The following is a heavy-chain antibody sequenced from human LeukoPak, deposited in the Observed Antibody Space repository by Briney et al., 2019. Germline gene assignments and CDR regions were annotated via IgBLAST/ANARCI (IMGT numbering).Heavy chain of an antibody. CDR1: SGSFSAYY. CDR3: AANPHRDGPLNS. Sequence: SETLSLTCTVYSGSFSAYYWSWIRRPPGKGLEWIGEINQSGSINYNPSLESRGTMSVDTSKNQLSLRLNSLTAADTAVYYCAANPHRDGPLNSWGQGTLVTVSS. CDR2: INQSGSI. V-gene: IGHV4-34*01. D-gene: IGHD5-24*01. J-gene: IGHJ4*02.